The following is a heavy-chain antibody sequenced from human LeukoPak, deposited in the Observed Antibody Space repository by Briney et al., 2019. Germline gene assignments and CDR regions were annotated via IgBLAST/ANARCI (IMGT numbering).Heavy chain of an antibody. J-gene: IGHJ5*02. V-gene: IGHV4-4*07. CDR3: ARAAIGYSSGGYYDCFDP. CDR1: GGSISSYY. Sequence: NASETLSLTCTVSGGSISSYYWSWIRQPAGKGLEWIGRIYISGSTNYNPSLKSRLTMSLDTSKNQFSLKLSSVTAADTAVYYCARAAIGYSSGGYYDCFDPWGQGTLVTVSS. D-gene: IGHD6-19*01. CDR2: IYISGST.